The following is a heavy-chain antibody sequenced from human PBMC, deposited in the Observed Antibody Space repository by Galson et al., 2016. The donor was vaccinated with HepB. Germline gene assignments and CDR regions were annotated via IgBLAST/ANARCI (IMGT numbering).Heavy chain of an antibody. V-gene: IGHV3-23*01. D-gene: IGHD5-18*01. Sequence: SLRLSCAASGFTFSMYGMSWVRQAPGEGLEWVSSISGSRGNTYYADFVQCRFTISRDNSKNTVYLQMSSLRVDDTAVYYCANGGGYSYATRVDYWGQGTLVTVSS. J-gene: IGHJ4*02. CDR1: GFTFSMYG. CDR3: ANGGGYSYATRVDY. CDR2: ISGSRGNT.